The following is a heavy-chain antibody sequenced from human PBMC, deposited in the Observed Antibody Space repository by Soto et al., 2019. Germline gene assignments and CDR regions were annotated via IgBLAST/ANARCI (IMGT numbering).Heavy chain of an antibody. J-gene: IGHJ5*02. CDR2: ICYSGIT. Sequence: SSTXSLTGTFCVYSIISGEDDGSWMRQPPGRVREWIGYICYSGITYYNPSLRGLITISMDTSKNHFSLNLNTVTAADTAVYYSAPDTVKVVPPPSRGWLDPWGQPTQVTVSS. CDR3: APDTVKVVPPPSRGWLDP. D-gene: IGHD2-2*01. CDR1: VYSIISGEDD. V-gene: IGHV4-30-4*01.